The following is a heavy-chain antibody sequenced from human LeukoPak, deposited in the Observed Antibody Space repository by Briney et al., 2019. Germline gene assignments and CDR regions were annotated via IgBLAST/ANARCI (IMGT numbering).Heavy chain of an antibody. V-gene: IGHV1-2*04. Sequence: GASVKVSCKASGYTFTGYYTHWVRQAPGQGLEWMGWINPNSGGTNYAQKFQGWVTMTRDTSISTAYMELSRLRSDDTAVYYCARDLGRIAVAGTLAYWGQGTLVTVSS. D-gene: IGHD6-19*01. J-gene: IGHJ4*02. CDR2: INPNSGGT. CDR3: ARDLGRIAVAGTLAY. CDR1: GYTFTGYY.